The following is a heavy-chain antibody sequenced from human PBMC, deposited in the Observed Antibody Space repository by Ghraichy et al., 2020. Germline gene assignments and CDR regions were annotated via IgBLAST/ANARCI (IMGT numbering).Heavy chain of an antibody. J-gene: IGHJ4*02. V-gene: IGHV4-39*01. D-gene: IGHD5-18*01. CDR3: ARRGSDTAIYYFDY. CDR1: GGSISSSSYY. CDR2: IYYSGST. Sequence: ESLNISCTVSGGSISSSSYYWGWIRQPPGKGLEWIGSIYYSGSTYYNPSLKSRVTISVDTSKNQFSLKLSSVTAADTAVYYCARRGSDTAIYYFDYWGQGTLVTVSS.